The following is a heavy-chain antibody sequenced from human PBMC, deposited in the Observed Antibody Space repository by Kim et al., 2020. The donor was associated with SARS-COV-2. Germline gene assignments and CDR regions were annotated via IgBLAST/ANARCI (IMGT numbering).Heavy chain of an antibody. J-gene: IGHJ4*02. V-gene: IGHV1-2*02. Sequence: ASVKVSCKASGYTFTDYYMHWVRQAPGQGLEWMGWINPNSGGTNYAQKFRARVIMTRDTSISKAYMELSRLRSDDTAVYYCARVPREGSYYSDYWGQGTL. CDR1: GYTFTDYY. CDR2: INPNSGGT. D-gene: IGHD1-26*01. CDR3: ARVPREGSYYSDY.